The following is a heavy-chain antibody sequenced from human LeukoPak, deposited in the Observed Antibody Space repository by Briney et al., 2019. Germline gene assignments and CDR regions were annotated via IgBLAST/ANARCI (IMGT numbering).Heavy chain of an antibody. V-gene: IGHV4-59*01. Sequence: SETLSLTCTVSGGSTSSYYWSWIRQPPGKGLEWIGYIYYSGSTNYNPSLKSRVTISVDTSKNQFSLKLSSVTAADTAVYYCARVCTDYDFWSGYYRYWYFDLWGRGTLVTVSS. CDR1: GGSTSSYY. D-gene: IGHD3-3*01. CDR2: IYYSGST. J-gene: IGHJ2*01. CDR3: ARVCTDYDFWSGYYRYWYFDL.